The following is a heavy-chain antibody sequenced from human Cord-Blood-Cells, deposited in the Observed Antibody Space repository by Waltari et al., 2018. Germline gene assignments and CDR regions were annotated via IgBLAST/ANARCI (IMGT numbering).Heavy chain of an antibody. CDR2: IYYSGST. Sequence: QLQLQESGPGLVKPSETLSLTCTVSGGSLSSSSYYWGWIRQPPGKGLEWIGSIYYSGSTYYNPSLKSRVTISVDTSKNQFSLKLSSVTAADTAVYYCARQYSGSSHDAFDIWGQGTMVTVSS. D-gene: IGHD1-26*01. CDR1: GGSLSSSSYY. J-gene: IGHJ3*02. CDR3: ARQYSGSSHDAFDI. V-gene: IGHV4-39*01.